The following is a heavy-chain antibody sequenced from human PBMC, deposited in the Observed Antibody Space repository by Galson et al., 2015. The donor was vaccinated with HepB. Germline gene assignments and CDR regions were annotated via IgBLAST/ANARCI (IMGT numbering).Heavy chain of an antibody. J-gene: IGHJ5*02. CDR3: ARDHVVTTRDLFDP. CDR1: GYRFTTYG. D-gene: IGHD2-21*02. V-gene: IGHV1-18*01. CDR2: ISIYTGNT. Sequence: SVKVSCKASGYRFTTYGINWVRQAPGQGLEWMGWISIYTGNTKYAQKLQGRVTMTTDTSTNTAYMELRSLKSDDTAIYYCARDHVVTTRDLFDPWGQGTLVTVSS.